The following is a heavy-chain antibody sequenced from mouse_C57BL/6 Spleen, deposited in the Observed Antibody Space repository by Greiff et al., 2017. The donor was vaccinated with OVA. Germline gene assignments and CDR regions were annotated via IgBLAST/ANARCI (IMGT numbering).Heavy chain of an antibody. V-gene: IGHV1-31*01. D-gene: IGHD2-1*01. CDR1: GYSFTGYY. CDR2: IYPYNGVS. J-gene: IGHJ2*01. CDR3: ARGTIYYGNLLTLFDY. Sequence: EVKVVESGPELVKPGASVKISCKASGYSFTGYYMHWVKQSHGNILDWIGYIYPYNGVSSYNQKFKGKATLTVDKSSSTAYMELRSLTSEDSAVYYCARGTIYYGNLLTLFDYWGQGTTLTVSS.